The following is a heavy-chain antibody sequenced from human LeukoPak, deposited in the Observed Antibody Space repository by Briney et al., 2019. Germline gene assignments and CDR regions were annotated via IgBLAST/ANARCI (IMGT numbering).Heavy chain of an antibody. V-gene: IGHV3-33*06. CDR3: AKGGIAVAEYYFDY. Sequence: PGGSLRLSCAASGFTFSSYGMHWVRQSPGKGLEWVAVIWYDGSNKYYADSVKGRFTISRDNSKNTLYLQMNSLRAEDAAVYYCAKGGIAVAEYYFDYWGQGTLVTVSS. J-gene: IGHJ4*02. CDR1: GFTFSSYG. CDR2: IWYDGSNK. D-gene: IGHD6-19*01.